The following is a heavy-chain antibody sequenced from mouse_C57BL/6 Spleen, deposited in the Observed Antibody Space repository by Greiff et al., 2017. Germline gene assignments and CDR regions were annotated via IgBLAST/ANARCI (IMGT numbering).Heavy chain of an antibody. J-gene: IGHJ1*03. CDR3: ARSPNYCGSKLWYFDV. CDR2: INPGSGGT. D-gene: IGHD1-1*01. CDR1: GYAFTNYL. Sequence: QVQLKQSGAELVRPGTSVKLSCKASGYAFTNYLIEWVKQRPGQGLEWIGVINPGSGGTNYNEKFKGKATLTADKSSSTAYLQLSSLTSEDSAVYFSARSPNYCGSKLWYFDVWGTGTTVTVSS. V-gene: IGHV1-54*01.